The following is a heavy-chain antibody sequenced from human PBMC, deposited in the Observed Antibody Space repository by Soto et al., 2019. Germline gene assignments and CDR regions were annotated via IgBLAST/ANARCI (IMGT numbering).Heavy chain of an antibody. CDR3: ARDWNMRIVVVPAASYMDV. J-gene: IGHJ6*03. D-gene: IGHD2-2*01. Sequence: GGSLRLSCAASGFTFSSYAMHWVRQAPGKGLEYVSAISSNGGSTYYANSVKGRFTISRDNSKNTLYLQMGSLRAEDMAVYYCARDWNMRIVVVPAASYMDVWGKGTTVTVSS. V-gene: IGHV3-64*01. CDR2: ISSNGGST. CDR1: GFTFSSYA.